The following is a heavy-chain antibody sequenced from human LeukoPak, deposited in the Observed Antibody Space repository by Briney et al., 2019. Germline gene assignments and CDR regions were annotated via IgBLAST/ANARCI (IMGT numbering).Heavy chain of an antibody. Sequence: GRSLRLSCAASGFTFSSYAMHWVRQAPGKGLEWVAVISYDGSNKYYADSVKGRFTISRDNSKNTLYLQMNSLRAEDTAVYYCARDDYYDSSGYTDAFDIWGQGTMVTVSS. V-gene: IGHV3-30*04. J-gene: IGHJ3*02. CDR2: ISYDGSNK. CDR1: GFTFSSYA. D-gene: IGHD3-22*01. CDR3: ARDDYYDSSGYTDAFDI.